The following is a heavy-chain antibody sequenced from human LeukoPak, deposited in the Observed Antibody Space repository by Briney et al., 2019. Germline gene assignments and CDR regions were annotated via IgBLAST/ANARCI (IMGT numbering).Heavy chain of an antibody. V-gene: IGHV4-38-2*02. CDR1: GYSISSGYY. CDR2: IYHSGST. Sequence: SETLSLTCTVSGYSISSGYYWGWIRQPPGKGLEWIGSIYHSGSTYYNPSLKSRVTISVDTSKNQFSLKLSSVTAADTAVYYCARDLSSGWYGDYFDYWGQGTLVTASS. D-gene: IGHD6-19*01. J-gene: IGHJ4*02. CDR3: ARDLSSGWYGDYFDY.